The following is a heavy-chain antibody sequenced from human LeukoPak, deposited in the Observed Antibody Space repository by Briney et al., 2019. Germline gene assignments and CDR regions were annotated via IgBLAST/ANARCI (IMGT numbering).Heavy chain of an antibody. V-gene: IGHV4-39*01. J-gene: IGHJ3*01. CDR1: GGSINNSSSDY. D-gene: IGHD3-3*01. CDR2: IYYTGST. Sequence: ETLSLTCTVSGGSINNSSSDYWAWIRQPPGKGLEWIGNIYYTGSTYYTSSLKSRVTMSVDTSKNVFSLTLKSLTSADTAVYYCARHLEYTTSGKAFDVWGQGTLVSVSS. CDR3: ARHLEYTTSGKAFDV.